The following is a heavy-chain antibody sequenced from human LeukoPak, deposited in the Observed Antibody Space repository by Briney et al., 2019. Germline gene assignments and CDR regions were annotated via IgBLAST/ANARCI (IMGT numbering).Heavy chain of an antibody. V-gene: IGHV4-39*01. D-gene: IGHD5-24*01. CDR1: GGSISSSSNY. CDR3: ARHEEEDGYNAKTIDY. J-gene: IGHJ4*02. Sequence: PSETLSLTCTVSGGSISSSSNYWGWVRQPPGKGLEWIGTVYSTGSTTYSNPSLKSRVTISVDTSKNQFSLKLSSVTAADTAVYYCARHEEEDGYNAKTIDYWGQGTLATVSS. CDR2: VYSTGSTT.